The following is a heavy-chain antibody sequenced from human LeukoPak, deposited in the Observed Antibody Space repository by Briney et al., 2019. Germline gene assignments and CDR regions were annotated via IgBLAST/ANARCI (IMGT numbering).Heavy chain of an antibody. J-gene: IGHJ6*01. CDR2: INHSGST. CDR3: ARGSWPGSGSYPHLGYYGMDV. CDR1: GGSFGGYY. Sequence: SETLSHTCAVYGGSFGGYYWSWIGQPTGKGRVGSVEINHSGSTKYNPPLKSPVTISVDTTKNPSSLKLSSVTAADTAAYYCARGSWPGSGSYPHLGYYGMDVWGQGTTVTVSS. V-gene: IGHV4-34*01. D-gene: IGHD3-10*01.